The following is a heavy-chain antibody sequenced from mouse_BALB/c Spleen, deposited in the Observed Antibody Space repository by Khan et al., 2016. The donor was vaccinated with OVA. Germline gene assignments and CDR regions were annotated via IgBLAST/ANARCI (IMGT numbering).Heavy chain of an antibody. D-gene: IGHD4-1*01. J-gene: IGHJ2*01. CDR1: GYSITSDYA. CDR3: ARVSGGDFDY. Sequence: QLEESGPGLVKPSQSLSLTCTVTGYSITSDYAWNWIRQFPGNKLEWLGYISYSGNTKYNPSLKSRISVTRDTSKNQFFLQLNSVTTEDSATYYCARVSGGDFDYWGQGTTLTVSS. V-gene: IGHV3-2*02. CDR2: ISYSGNT.